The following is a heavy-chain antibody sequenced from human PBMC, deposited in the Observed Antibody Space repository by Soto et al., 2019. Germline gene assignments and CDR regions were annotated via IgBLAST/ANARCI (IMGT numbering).Heavy chain of an antibody. CDR1: GFTFSSYA. V-gene: IGHV3-23*01. Sequence: GALRLSCAASGFTFSSYAMSWVRQAPGKGLEWVSAISGSGGSTYYADSVKGRFTISRDNSKNTLYLQMNSLRAEDTAVYYCAKDYGWELLTNLDYWGQGTLVTVSS. D-gene: IGHD1-26*01. CDR2: ISGSGGST. J-gene: IGHJ4*02. CDR3: AKDYGWELLTNLDY.